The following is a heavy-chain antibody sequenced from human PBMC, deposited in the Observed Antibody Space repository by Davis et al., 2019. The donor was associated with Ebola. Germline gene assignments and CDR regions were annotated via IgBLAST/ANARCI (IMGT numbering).Heavy chain of an antibody. Sequence: PGGSLRLSCAASGFTFSSYSMNWVRQAPGKGLEWVSSISSSSSYIYYADSVKGRFTISRDNAKNSLYLQMNSLRAEDTAVYYCARDTKNSGYLHLYYYGMDVWGQGTTVTVSS. D-gene: IGHD5-12*01. CDR1: GFTFSSYS. CDR2: ISSSSSYI. CDR3: ARDTKNSGYLHLYYYGMDV. J-gene: IGHJ6*02. V-gene: IGHV3-21*01.